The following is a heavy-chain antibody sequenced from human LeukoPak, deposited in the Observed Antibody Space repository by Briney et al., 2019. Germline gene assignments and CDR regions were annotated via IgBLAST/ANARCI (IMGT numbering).Heavy chain of an antibody. D-gene: IGHD1/OR15-1a*01. CDR1: GGSIRSYY. CDR2: IYTGGST. V-gene: IGHV4-4*07. J-gene: IGHJ4*02. Sequence: SETLSLTRAVSGGSIRSYYWRWIRDPAGKGREWVGRIYTGGSTNYIHSFKSRVTMSAATSKNQFSLMLSSMTAADTAVYYCARDWEQKHRGGGSAYFDYWGQGTLVTVSS. CDR3: ARDWEQKHRGGGSAYFDY.